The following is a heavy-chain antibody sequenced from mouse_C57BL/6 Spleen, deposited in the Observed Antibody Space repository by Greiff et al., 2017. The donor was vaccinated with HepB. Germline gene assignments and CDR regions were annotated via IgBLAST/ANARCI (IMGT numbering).Heavy chain of an antibody. CDR1: GFTFSSYA. Sequence: EVQLQESGGGLVKPGGSLKLSCAASGFTFSSYAMSWVRQTPEKRLEWVATISDGGSYTYYPDNVKGRFTISRDNAKNNLYLQMSHLKSEDTAMYYCARDRGLLRYFDVGGTGTTVTVSS. V-gene: IGHV5-4*01. D-gene: IGHD2-3*01. J-gene: IGHJ1*03. CDR2: ISDGGSYT. CDR3: ARDRGLLRYFDV.